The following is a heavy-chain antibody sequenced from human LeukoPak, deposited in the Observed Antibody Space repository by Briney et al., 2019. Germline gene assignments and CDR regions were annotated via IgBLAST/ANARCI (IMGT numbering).Heavy chain of an antibody. D-gene: IGHD3-9*01. CDR1: GFTFSSYA. V-gene: IGHV3-30-3*01. CDR3: AREPPDILTGYSPSFDY. Sequence: GGSLRLSCAASGFTFSSYAMHWVRQAPGKGLEWVAVISYDGSNKYYADSVKGRFTISRDNSKNTLYLQMNSLRAEDTAVYYCAREPPDILTGYSPSFDYWGQGTQVTVSS. CDR2: ISYDGSNK. J-gene: IGHJ4*02.